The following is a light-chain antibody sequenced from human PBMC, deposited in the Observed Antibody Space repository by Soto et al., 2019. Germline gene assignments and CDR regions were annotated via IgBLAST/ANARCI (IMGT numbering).Light chain of an antibody. CDR3: LLSYSGARPHVV. CDR1: PGAVTSGHY. V-gene: IGLV7-46*01. Sequence: QAVVTQEPSLTVSPGGTVTLTCGSSPGAVTSGHYPYWFQQKPGQAPRTLIYDTSNKHSWTPARFSGSLLGGKAALTLSGAQPEDEAEYYCLLSYSGARPHVVFGGGTQLTVL. CDR2: DTS. J-gene: IGLJ2*01.